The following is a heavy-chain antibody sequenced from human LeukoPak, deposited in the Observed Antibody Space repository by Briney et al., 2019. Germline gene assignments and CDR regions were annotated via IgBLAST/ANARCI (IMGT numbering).Heavy chain of an antibody. CDR3: AKDSGNYHNYMDV. Sequence: GRSLRLSCAASGFTFSSYGMLWVRQAPGKGLECVADIWYDGSNKYYADSVKGRFTISRDNSKNTLYLQMNSLRAEDTAVYYCAKDSGNYHNYMDVWGKGTTVTVSS. CDR2: IWYDGSNK. D-gene: IGHD3-10*01. CDR1: GFTFSSYG. V-gene: IGHV3-33*06. J-gene: IGHJ6*03.